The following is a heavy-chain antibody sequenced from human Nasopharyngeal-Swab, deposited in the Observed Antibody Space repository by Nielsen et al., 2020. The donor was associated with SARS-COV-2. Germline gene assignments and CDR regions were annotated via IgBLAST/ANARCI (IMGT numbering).Heavy chain of an antibody. J-gene: IGHJ4*02. CDR3: ARSSSWVFDY. D-gene: IGHD6-13*01. Sequence: SETLSLTCTVSGGSISSRSYYWGWIRQPPGKGLEWIGYIYYSGSTNYNPSLKSRVTISVDTSKNQFSLKLSSVTAADTAVYYCARSSSWVFDYWGQGTLVTVSS. CDR1: GGSISSRSYY. CDR2: IYYSGST. V-gene: IGHV4-61*05.